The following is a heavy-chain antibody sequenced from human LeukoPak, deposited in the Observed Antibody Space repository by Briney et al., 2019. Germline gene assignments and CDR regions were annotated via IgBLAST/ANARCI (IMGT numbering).Heavy chain of an antibody. J-gene: IGHJ4*02. CDR2: IYDSGSK. CDR3: ARGVPAAVTNYFDY. D-gene: IGHD2-2*01. V-gene: IGHV4-30-2*01. Sequence: SETLSLTCAVSGGSISSGGYSWSWIRQPPGKGLEWIGYIYDSGSKYYNPSLKSRVTISVDKSKNQFSLNLSSVTAADTAVYYCARGVPAAVTNYFDYWGQGTLVTVSS. CDR1: GGSISSGGYS.